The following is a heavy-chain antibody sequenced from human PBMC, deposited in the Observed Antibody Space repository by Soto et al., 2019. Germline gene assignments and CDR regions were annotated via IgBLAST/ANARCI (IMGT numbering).Heavy chain of an antibody. J-gene: IGHJ4*02. CDR3: ARICDSGSYYLFDY. CDR1: GFSLSTSGMC. D-gene: IGHD1-26*01. CDR2: IDWDDDK. V-gene: IGHV2-70*01. Sequence: SGPTLVNPTQTLTLTCTFSGFSLSTSGMCVSWIRQPPGKALEWLALIDWDDDKYYSTSLKTRLTISKDTSKNQVVLTMTNMDPVDTATYYCARICDSGSYYLFDYWGQGTLGTVSS.